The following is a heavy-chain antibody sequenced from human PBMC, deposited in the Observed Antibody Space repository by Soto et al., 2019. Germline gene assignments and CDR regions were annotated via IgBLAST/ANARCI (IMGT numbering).Heavy chain of an antibody. CDR3: AREGVQHGSGPYYYYGMDV. J-gene: IGHJ6*02. CDR1: GFTFSSYS. V-gene: IGHV3-21*01. CDR2: IISSSSYI. Sequence: EVQLVESGGGLVKPGGSLRLSCAASGFTFSSYSMNWVRQAPGKGLEWVSSIISSSSYIYYADSVKGRFTISRDNAKNSLYLQMNSLRAEDTAVYYCAREGVQHGSGPYYYYGMDVWGQGTTVTVSS. D-gene: IGHD3-10*01.